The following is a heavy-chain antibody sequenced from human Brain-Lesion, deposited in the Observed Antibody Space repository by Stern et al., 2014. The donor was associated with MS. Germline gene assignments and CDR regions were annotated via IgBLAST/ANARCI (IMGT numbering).Heavy chain of an antibody. J-gene: IGHJ4*02. CDR1: GYTLTDLS. V-gene: IGHV1-24*01. CDR3: ATLSPGAGGNYYRHFDY. Sequence: VQLVQSGAEVKKPGASVRVSCKVSGYTLTDLSMHWVRQAPRKGLEWMGGFDPEDGETIYAQKFQGRVTMTEDTSTDTAYMELSSLRSEDTAVYYCATLSPGAGGNYYRHFDYWGQGTLVTVSP. D-gene: IGHD1-26*01. CDR2: FDPEDGET.